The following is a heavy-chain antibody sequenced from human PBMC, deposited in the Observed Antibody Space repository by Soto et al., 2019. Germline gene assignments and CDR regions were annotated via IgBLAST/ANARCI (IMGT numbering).Heavy chain of an antibody. J-gene: IGHJ6*02. CDR3: AREFWSGSYTDYYGMDV. V-gene: IGHV3-11*06. Sequence: GSLRLSCAASGFSFSDYYMSWIRQAPGKGLEWVSYISSSSSYTHYADSVAGRFTISRDNAKKSLYLQMNSLRADDTAVYYCAREFWSGSYTDYYGMDVWGQGTTVTVSS. CDR2: ISSSSSYT. CDR1: GFSFSDYY. D-gene: IGHD3-3*01.